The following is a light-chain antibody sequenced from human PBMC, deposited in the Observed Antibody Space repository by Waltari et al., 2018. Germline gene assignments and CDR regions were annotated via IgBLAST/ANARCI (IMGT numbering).Light chain of an antibody. J-gene: IGKJ1*01. V-gene: IGKV4-1*01. Sequence: DIVMTQSPDSLAVSLGERATSTCKSRQSVLYSSNNKNYLAWYQQNTGQPPKLLIYWASTREAGVPDRFSGSGSGTDFTLTISSLQAEDVAVYYCQQYYSTPPRTFGQGTKVEIK. CDR3: QQYYSTPPRT. CDR2: WAS. CDR1: QSVLYSSNNKNY.